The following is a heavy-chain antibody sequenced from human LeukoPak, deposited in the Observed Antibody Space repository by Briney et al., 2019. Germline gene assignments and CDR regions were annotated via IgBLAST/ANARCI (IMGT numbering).Heavy chain of an antibody. V-gene: IGHV3-74*01. CDR1: GFTFSIYW. CDR3: ASNFAGSSRDY. CDR2: ISPDGSST. J-gene: IGHJ4*02. Sequence: PGGSLRLSCAASGFTFSIYWMHWVRQAPGKGLVWASRISPDGSSTNYADSVKGRFTISRDNARNILYLQMNSLRAEDTAVYYCASNFAGSSRDYWGQGTLVTVSS. D-gene: IGHD6-13*01.